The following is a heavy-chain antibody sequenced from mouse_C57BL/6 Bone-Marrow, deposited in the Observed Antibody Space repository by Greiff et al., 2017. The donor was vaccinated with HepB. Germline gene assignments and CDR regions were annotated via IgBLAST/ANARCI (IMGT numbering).Heavy chain of an antibody. CDR3: ARHEDRDYGSSYVNWFAY. J-gene: IGHJ3*01. CDR2: FYPGSGSI. Sequence: QVQLQQSGAELVKPGASVKLSCKASGYTFTEYTIHWVKQRSGQGLEWIGWFYPGSGSIKYNEKFKDKATLTADKSSSAVYMERSRLTSEDSAVYFCARHEDRDYGSSYVNWFAYWGQGTLVTVSA. V-gene: IGHV1-62-2*01. CDR1: GYTFTEYT. D-gene: IGHD1-1*01.